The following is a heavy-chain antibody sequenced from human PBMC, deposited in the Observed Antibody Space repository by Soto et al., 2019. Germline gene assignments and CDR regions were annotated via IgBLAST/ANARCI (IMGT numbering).Heavy chain of an antibody. CDR3: VRVSGFFELLD. CDR1: GFIFGYYY. V-gene: IGHV3-11*06. Sequence: GESLRLSCLASGFIFGYYYMNGIGLSQGKGLEWLSYISISGSDAESADSLKGRFSISRDNAKNSVYLQMNRLNAEDTAVYYYVRVSGFFELLDWGQGTLVTVSS. D-gene: IGHD3-3*01. CDR2: ISISGSDA. J-gene: IGHJ1*01.